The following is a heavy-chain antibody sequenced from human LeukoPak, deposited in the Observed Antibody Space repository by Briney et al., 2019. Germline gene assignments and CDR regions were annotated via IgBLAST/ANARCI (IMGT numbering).Heavy chain of an antibody. Sequence: RASVKVSCKASGYTFTGYYIHWVRQAPGQGLEWMGWINPNNGGTKYAQKSQGRVTMTRDLSISTAYMDLSRLRSDDTAVYYCARSGGATDFDFWAQGTLVTVSS. D-gene: IGHD1-26*01. J-gene: IGHJ4*02. CDR2: INPNNGGT. V-gene: IGHV1-2*02. CDR1: GYTFTGYY. CDR3: ARSGGATDFDF.